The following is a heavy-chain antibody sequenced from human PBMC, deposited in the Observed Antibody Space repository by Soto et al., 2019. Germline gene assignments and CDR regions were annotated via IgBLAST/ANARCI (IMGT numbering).Heavy chain of an antibody. Sequence: PSETLSLTCRVSGGTINSRDYFWSWICQPPGKGLVWIGSIFYTGSTYYSSSLKRRASTSIDTYKKPFSLRLRSLTGAETAVYFCAGVKATLYRHDYFDYWGQGTPVTVSS. V-gene: IGHV4-30-4*01. CDR3: AGVKATLYRHDYFDY. J-gene: IGHJ4*02. D-gene: IGHD5-12*01. CDR1: GGTINSRDYF. CDR2: IFYTGST.